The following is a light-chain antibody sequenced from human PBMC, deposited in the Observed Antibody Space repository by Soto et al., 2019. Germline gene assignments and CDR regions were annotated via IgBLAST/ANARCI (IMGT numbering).Light chain of an antibody. CDR2: DAS. J-gene: IGKJ1*01. CDR1: QSVSTN. CDR3: QQYDKWPPWT. V-gene: IGKV3-15*01. Sequence: DIVLTQSPATLSVSPGEEATLYCRASQSVSTNLAWYQRKPGQAPRLLLHDASTRATGVPARFSGSGSGTEFPLTISSLQSEDFAFYYCQQYDKWPPWTFGQGTKVDIK.